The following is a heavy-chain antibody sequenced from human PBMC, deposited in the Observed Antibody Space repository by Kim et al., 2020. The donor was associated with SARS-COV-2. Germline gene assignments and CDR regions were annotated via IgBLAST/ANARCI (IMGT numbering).Heavy chain of an antibody. J-gene: IGHJ6*02. D-gene: IGHD6-19*01. CDR3: AGEAVAGNYYYYYGMDV. V-gene: IGHV4-39*07. Sequence: LKSRVTISVDTSKNQFSRKLSSVTAADTAVYYCAGEAVAGNYYYYYGMDVWGQGTTVTVSS.